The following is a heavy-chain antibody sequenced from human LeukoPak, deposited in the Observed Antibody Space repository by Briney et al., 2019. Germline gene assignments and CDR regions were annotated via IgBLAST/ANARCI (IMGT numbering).Heavy chain of an antibody. J-gene: IGHJ4*02. V-gene: IGHV3-30*18. CDR3: AKDLNYDFWSGLGN. Sequence: GGSLRLSCAVSGFTFSSYSMHWVRQAPGKGLEWMAVISYDGTNKYYADSVKGRFTISRDNSKNTLYLQMNSLRAEDTAVYYCAKDLNYDFWSGLGNWGQGTLVTVSS. CDR2: ISYDGTNK. D-gene: IGHD3-3*01. CDR1: GFTFSSYS.